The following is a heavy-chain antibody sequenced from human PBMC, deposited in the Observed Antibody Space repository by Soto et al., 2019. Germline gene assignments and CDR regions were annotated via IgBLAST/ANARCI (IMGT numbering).Heavy chain of an antibody. CDR2: IYYTGDT. V-gene: IGHV4-39*01. CDR3: SRHGAAVLYFYGMDV. J-gene: IGHJ6*02. D-gene: IGHD3-9*01. Sequence: PSETLSLTCSVSGASISTSTYYWAWFLQPPGKGLEWIGYIYYTGDTFYNPSLKSRVTISVDTSIHQFSLTLTSVTAADTAIYYCSRHGAAVLYFYGMDVWGQGTAVTVSS. CDR1: GASISTSTYY.